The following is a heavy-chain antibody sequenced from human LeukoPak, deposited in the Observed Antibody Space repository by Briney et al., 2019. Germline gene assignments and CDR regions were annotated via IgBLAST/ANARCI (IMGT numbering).Heavy chain of an antibody. V-gene: IGHV4-59*02. D-gene: IGHD7-27*01. CDR3: ARERHWGYASQIDY. Sequence: GSLRLSCADSGFTVSSNYMRWVRQPPGKGLEWIGYIYYSGSTNYNPSLKSRVTISVDTSKNQFSLKLSSVTAADTAVYYCARERHWGYASQIDYWGQGTLVTVSS. J-gene: IGHJ4*02. CDR2: IYYSGST. CDR1: GFTVSSNY.